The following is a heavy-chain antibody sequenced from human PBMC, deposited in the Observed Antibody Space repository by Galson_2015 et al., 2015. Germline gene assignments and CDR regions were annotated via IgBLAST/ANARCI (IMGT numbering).Heavy chain of an antibody. Sequence: SVKVSCKASGGTFSIYTFSWVRQAPGQGLEWMGRINPTLGVVNYAQIFQGRVTITTDKSTSTAYMELSSLRSEDTAVYYCARGGSGSYYSPDPPGFDNWGQGTLVTVSS. D-gene: IGHD3-10*01. J-gene: IGHJ4*02. CDR1: GGTFSIYT. CDR2: INPTLGVV. CDR3: ARGGSGSYYSPDPPGFDN. V-gene: IGHV1-69*02.